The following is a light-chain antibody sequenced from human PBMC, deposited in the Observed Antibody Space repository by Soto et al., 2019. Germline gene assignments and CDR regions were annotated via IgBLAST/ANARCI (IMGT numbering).Light chain of an antibody. CDR3: QSSDSSLSGYV. CDR1: SSNIGAGYD. V-gene: IGLV1-40*01. Sequence: QLVLTQPPSVSGAPGQRVTISCTGSSSNIGAGYDVHWYQQLPGTAPKLLIYGNSNRPSGVPDRFSGSKSGTSASLAITGLQAEDEAADYCQSSDSSLSGYVFGTGTKVTVL. CDR2: GNS. J-gene: IGLJ1*01.